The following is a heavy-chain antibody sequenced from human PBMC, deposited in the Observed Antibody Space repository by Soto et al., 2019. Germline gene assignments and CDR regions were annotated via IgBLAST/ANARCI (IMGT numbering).Heavy chain of an antibody. CDR3: ARALEWPEEGYGMDV. Sequence: PGGSLRLSCAASGFTFSSYDMHWVRQATGKGLEWVSAIGTAGDTYYPGSVKGRFTISRENAKNSLYLQMNSLRAGDTAVYYCARALEWPEEGYGMDVWGQGTTVTVSS. CDR1: GFTFSSYD. V-gene: IGHV3-13*04. CDR2: IGTAGDT. D-gene: IGHD3-3*01. J-gene: IGHJ6*02.